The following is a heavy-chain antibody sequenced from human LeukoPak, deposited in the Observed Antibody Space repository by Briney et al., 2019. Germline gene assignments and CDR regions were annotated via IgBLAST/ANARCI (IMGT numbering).Heavy chain of an antibody. J-gene: IGHJ3*02. Sequence: GGSLRLSCAPSGFTSSSYSMNWVRQAPGKGLEWVSSISSSSSYIYYADSVKGRFTISRDNAKNSLYLQMNSLRAEDTAVYYCARCYYGSGSYYGDDAFDIWGQGTMVTVSS. CDR1: GFTSSSYS. CDR3: ARCYYGSGSYYGDDAFDI. D-gene: IGHD3-10*01. CDR2: ISSSSSYI. V-gene: IGHV3-21*01.